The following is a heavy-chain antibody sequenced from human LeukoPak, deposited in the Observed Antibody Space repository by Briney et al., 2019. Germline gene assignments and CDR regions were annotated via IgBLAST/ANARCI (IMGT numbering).Heavy chain of an antibody. CDR1: GVSFSGYY. Sequence: PQTLSLTCTVYGVSFSGYYWSWIRQPPGKGLEWIGEINHSGGTNYNPSLKSRVTLSVDTSKNQFSLKLTSVTAADTAVYYCAREGSGSWTRVAYWGEGKLVTVSS. CDR3: AREGSGSWTRVAY. J-gene: IGHJ4*02. D-gene: IGHD6-19*01. V-gene: IGHV4-34*01. CDR2: INHSGGT.